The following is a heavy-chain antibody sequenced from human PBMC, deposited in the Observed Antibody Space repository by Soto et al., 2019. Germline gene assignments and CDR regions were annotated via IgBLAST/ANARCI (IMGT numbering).Heavy chain of an antibody. D-gene: IGHD2-2*01. CDR1: GFTFSSYA. CDR3: AKSPNVISSSFDY. V-gene: IGHV3-23*01. CDR2: ISGSGGTT. J-gene: IGHJ4*02. Sequence: EVQLLESGGGLVQPGGSLRLSCVASGFTFSSYALNWVRQAPGRGLEWVSAISGSGGTTYYADSVKGRFTISRDNSKNTLFLQMNSLRAEDAAIYYCAKSPNVISSSFDYWGQGSLVTVSS.